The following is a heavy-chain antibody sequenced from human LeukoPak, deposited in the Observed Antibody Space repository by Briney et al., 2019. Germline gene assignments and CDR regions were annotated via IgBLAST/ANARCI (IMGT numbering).Heavy chain of an antibody. CDR1: GFNFDEYA. J-gene: IGHJ4*02. CDR2: ISWTGDRT. D-gene: IGHD3-3*01. CDR3: AKGYDFWSGGIDY. V-gene: IGHV3-9*01. Sequence: GRSLRLSCTASGFNFDEYAMYWVRQAPGKGLEWVSGISWTGDRTTYADSVKGRFTISRDNSKNTLYLQMNNLRAEDTAVYYCAKGYDFWSGGIDYWGQGTLVTVSS.